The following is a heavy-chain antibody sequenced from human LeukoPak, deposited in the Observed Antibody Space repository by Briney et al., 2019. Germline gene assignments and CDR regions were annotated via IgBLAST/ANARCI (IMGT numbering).Heavy chain of an antibody. J-gene: IGHJ4*02. CDR3: ARVILVYSSGWGYFDY. V-gene: IGHV3-53*01. Sequence: GGSLRPSCAASGLTFSSYEMSWVRQAPGKGLEWVSVIYSGGSTYYADSVKGRFTISRDNSKNTLYLQMNSLRAEDTAVYYCARVILVYSSGWGYFDYWGQGTLVTVSS. CDR1: GLTFSSYE. CDR2: IYSGGST. D-gene: IGHD6-19*01.